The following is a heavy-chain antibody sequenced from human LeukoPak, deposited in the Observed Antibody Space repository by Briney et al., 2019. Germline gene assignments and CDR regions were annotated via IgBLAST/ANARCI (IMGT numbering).Heavy chain of an antibody. CDR2: IYYSGST. D-gene: IGHD4-17*01. CDR1: GGSISSGDYY. J-gene: IGHJ4*02. Sequence: PSETLSLTCTVSGGSISSGDYYWSWIRQPPGKGLEWIGYIYYSGSTYYNPSLKSRVTISVDTSKNQFPLKLSSVTAADTAVYYCARGRDYGDYYFDYWGQGTLVTVSS. V-gene: IGHV4-30-4*01. CDR3: ARGRDYGDYYFDY.